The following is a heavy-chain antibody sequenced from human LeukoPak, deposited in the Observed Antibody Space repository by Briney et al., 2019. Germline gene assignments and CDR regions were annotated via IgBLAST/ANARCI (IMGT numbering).Heavy chain of an antibody. J-gene: IGHJ4*02. CDR1: GYTFTSYD. V-gene: IGHV1-8*03. D-gene: IGHD6-13*01. CDR2: MNPNSGNT. Sequence: ASVKVSCKASGYTFTSYDINWVRQATGQGLEWMGWMNPNSGNTGYAQKFQGRVTITRNTSTSTAYMELSSLRSEDTAVYYCAGVGIAAAGGLDYWGQGTLVTVSS. CDR3: AGVGIAAAGGLDY.